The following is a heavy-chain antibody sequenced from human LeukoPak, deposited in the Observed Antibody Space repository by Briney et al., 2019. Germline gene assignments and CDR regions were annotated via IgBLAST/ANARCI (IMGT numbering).Heavy chain of an antibody. J-gene: IGHJ6*02. D-gene: IGHD1-26*01. CDR2: ITWNRGYI. Sequence: GGSLRLSCAASGFTFADYAMHWVRQVPGNGLEPSSGITWNRGYIGYADSVKGRFTISRDNAKNSLYLQLNSLSADATALYYCAKALRLGYNSGSYFYYRMDVWGQGPTVTVSS. V-gene: IGHV3-9*01. CDR3: AKALRLGYNSGSYFYYRMDV. CDR1: GFTFADYA.